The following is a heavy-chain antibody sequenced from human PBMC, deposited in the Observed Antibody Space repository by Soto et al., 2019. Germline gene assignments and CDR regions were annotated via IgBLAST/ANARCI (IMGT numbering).Heavy chain of an antibody. Sequence: SETLSLTCAVYGGSFSGYYWSWIRQPPGKGLEWIGEINHSGSTNYNPSLKSRVTISVDTSKNQFSLKLSSVTAADTAVYYCAIAPGYSYGYRFDPWGQGTLVTVSS. CDR1: GGSFSGYY. V-gene: IGHV4-34*01. D-gene: IGHD5-18*01. J-gene: IGHJ5*02. CDR3: AIAPGYSYGYRFDP. CDR2: INHSGST.